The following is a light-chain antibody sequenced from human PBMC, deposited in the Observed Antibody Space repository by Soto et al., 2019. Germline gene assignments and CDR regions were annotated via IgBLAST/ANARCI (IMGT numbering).Light chain of an antibody. CDR2: DVS. Sequence: QSALTQPHSVSGSPGQSVTISCTGTSSDVGGYNYVSWYQQNPGKAPKLMIYDVSKRPSGVSDRFSGSKSANTASLIISGLQAEDEADYYCCSYAGNTLVVFGGGTKVTVL. CDR3: CSYAGNTLVV. CDR1: SSDVGGYNY. V-gene: IGLV2-11*01. J-gene: IGLJ2*01.